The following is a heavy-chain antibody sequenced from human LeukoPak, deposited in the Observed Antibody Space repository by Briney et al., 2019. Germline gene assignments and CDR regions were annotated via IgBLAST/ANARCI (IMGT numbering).Heavy chain of an antibody. D-gene: IGHD5-18*01. Sequence: PSETLSLTCAVYGGSFSGYYWSWIRQPPGKGLEWIGEINHSGSTNYNPSLKSRVTISVDTSKNQFSLKLSSVTAADTAVYYCVFQGALIQLWLGSAFDYWGQGTLVTVSS. V-gene: IGHV4-34*01. CDR3: VFQGALIQLWLGSAFDY. CDR1: GGSFSGYY. CDR2: INHSGST. J-gene: IGHJ4*02.